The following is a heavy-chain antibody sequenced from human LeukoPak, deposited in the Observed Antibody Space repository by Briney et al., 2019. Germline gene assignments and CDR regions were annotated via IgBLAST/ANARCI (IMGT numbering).Heavy chain of an antibody. CDR3: ARTPAVAAAGRGDYYYYMDV. CDR1: GGSFSGYY. D-gene: IGHD6-13*01. Sequence: SETLSLTCAVYGGSFSGYYWSWIRQPPGKGLEWIGEINHSGSTNYNPSLKSRVTISVDTSKNQFSLKLSSVTAADTAVYYCARTPAVAAAGRGDYYYYMDVWGKGTTVTVSS. CDR2: INHSGST. J-gene: IGHJ6*03. V-gene: IGHV4-34*01.